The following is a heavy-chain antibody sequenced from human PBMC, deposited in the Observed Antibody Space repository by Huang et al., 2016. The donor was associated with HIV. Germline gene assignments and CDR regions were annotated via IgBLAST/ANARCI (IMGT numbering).Heavy chain of an antibody. CDR2: NNPKRGNT. V-gene: IGHV1-8*03. D-gene: IGHD3-22*01. Sequence: QVQLVQSGAEVKKPGASVKVSCKASGFNFNNYDFNWGRKASGQGMDWIGWNNPKRGNTGYAQKFQGRVTITRSTSITTAYMELRSLRSEDTAVYYCARARGFLYDSTGYYSRYYFDSWGQGTLVTISS. J-gene: IGHJ4*02. CDR3: ARARGFLYDSTGYYSRYYFDS. CDR1: GFNFNNYD.